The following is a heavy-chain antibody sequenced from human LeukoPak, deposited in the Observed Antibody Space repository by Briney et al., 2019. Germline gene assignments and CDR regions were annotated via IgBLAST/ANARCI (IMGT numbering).Heavy chain of an antibody. CDR1: GGSISSSSYY. CDR3: ARGFATMVRGVVLDF. CDR2: IYSSGST. V-gene: IGHV4-39*01. D-gene: IGHD3-10*01. J-gene: IGHJ4*02. Sequence: SETLSLTCTVSGGSISSSSYYWGWIRQPSGKGLEWIGSIYSSGSTYYNPSLKSRVTISVDTSKNQFSLKLSSVTAADTAVYYCARGFATMVRGVVLDFWGQGTLVTVSS.